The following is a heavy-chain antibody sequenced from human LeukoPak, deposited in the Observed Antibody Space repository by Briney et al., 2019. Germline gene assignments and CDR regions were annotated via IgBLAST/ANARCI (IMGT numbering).Heavy chain of an antibody. Sequence: GGSLRLSWAASGFTFLSYAIHWVRQAPGKGLEWVAVISYDGSSSYYADSVKGRFNISRDNAKNSLYLQMNSLRAEDTAVYYCARDLSGPSFYWGQGTLVTVSS. CDR3: ARDLSGPSFY. V-gene: IGHV3-30-3*01. J-gene: IGHJ4*02. CDR2: ISYDGSSS. CDR1: GFTFLSYA. D-gene: IGHD2-15*01.